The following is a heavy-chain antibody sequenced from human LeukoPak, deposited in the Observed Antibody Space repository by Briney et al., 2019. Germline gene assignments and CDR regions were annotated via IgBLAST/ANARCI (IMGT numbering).Heavy chain of an antibody. J-gene: IGHJ5*02. CDR2: INHSGST. V-gene: IGHV4-34*01. Sequence: PSETLSLTCAVYGGSFSGYYWSWIRQPPGKGLEWIGEINHSGSTNYNPSLKSRVPISVDTSKNQFSLKLSSVTAADTAVYYCARGSGVGWFDPWGQGTLVTVSS. CDR1: GGSFSGYY. CDR3: ARGSGVGWFDP. D-gene: IGHD1-26*01.